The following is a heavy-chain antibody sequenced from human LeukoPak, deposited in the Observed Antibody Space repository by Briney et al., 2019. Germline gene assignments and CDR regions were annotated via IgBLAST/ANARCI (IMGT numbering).Heavy chain of an antibody. CDR1: GFTFSSYA. CDR3: AKDPARKYSSSSSIQEPH. V-gene: IGHV3-23*01. D-gene: IGHD6-13*01. Sequence: PGGSLRLSCAASGFTFSSYAMSWVRQAPGKGLEWVSAISGSGGSTYYADSVRGRFTISRDNSKNTLYLQMYSLRAEDTAVYYCAKDPARKYSSSSSIQEPHWGQGTLVTVSS. J-gene: IGHJ4*02. CDR2: ISGSGGST.